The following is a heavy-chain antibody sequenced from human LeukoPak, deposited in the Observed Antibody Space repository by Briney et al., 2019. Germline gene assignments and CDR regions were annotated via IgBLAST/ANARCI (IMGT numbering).Heavy chain of an antibody. V-gene: IGHV4-39*07. J-gene: IGHJ6*03. Sequence: SETLSLTCTVSGGSISSSSYYWGWIRQPPGKGLEWIGSIYYSGSTYYNPSLKSRVTISVDTSKNQFSLKLSSVTAADTAVYYCARAAGQQLVRNYYYYYMDVWGKGTTVTISS. CDR3: ARAAGQQLVRNYYYYYMDV. CDR1: GGSISSSSYY. D-gene: IGHD6-13*01. CDR2: IYYSGST.